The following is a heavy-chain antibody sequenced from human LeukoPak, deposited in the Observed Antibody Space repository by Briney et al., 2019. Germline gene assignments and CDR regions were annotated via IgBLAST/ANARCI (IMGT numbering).Heavy chain of an antibody. D-gene: IGHD6-13*01. V-gene: IGHV3-53*01. CDR1: GFTVSSNY. CDR3: ARVKYSSSWYTYYFDY. CDR2: IYSGGST. Sequence: GGSLRLSCAASGFTVSSNYMSWVRQAPGKGLEWVSVIYSGGSTYYADSVKGRFTISRDNSKNSLYLQMNSLRAEDTAVYYCARVKYSSSWYTYYFDYWGQGTLVTVSS. J-gene: IGHJ4*02.